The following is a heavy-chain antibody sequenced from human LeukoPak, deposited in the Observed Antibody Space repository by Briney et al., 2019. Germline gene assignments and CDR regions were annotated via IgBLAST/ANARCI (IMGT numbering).Heavy chain of an antibody. D-gene: IGHD3-10*01. Sequence: GESLKISCKGSGYSFTRNWISWVRQMPGKGLEWMGRIDPTDSYTNYSPSFQGHVTISTDKSFSTAYLQWGSLKASDTATYFCVRSGPSGDFGHWGQGTLVTVSS. CDR2: IDPTDSYT. J-gene: IGHJ4*02. V-gene: IGHV5-10-1*01. CDR3: VRSGPSGDFGH. CDR1: GYSFTRNW.